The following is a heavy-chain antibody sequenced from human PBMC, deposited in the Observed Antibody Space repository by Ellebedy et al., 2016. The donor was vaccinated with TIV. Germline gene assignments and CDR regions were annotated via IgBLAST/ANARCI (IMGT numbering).Heavy chain of an antibody. CDR3: ARDCGGSSRCLVY. Sequence: GGSLRLXCAASGFNFSNYGIQWVRQAPGKGLEWVGVIWYDGSKEEYVESVKGRFTISRDNSKNTTKLQMNSLRVEDTATYYCARDCGGSSRCLVYWGQGSLVTVSS. V-gene: IGHV3-33*01. CDR2: IWYDGSKE. J-gene: IGHJ4*02. D-gene: IGHD3-16*01. CDR1: GFNFSNYG.